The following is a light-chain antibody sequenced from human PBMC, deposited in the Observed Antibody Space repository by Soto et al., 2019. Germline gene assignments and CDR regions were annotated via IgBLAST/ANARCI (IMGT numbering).Light chain of an antibody. V-gene: IGKV1-39*01. Sequence: DIQMTQSPSSLSASVGDRVTITCRAGQSISTYLHWYQQKPGKAPKLLIYGASNLQSGVPRRFSGGGSGTHFTLTINSLQSEDSATYFCQQSYSTPPEFTFGRGTKLEI. CDR1: QSISTY. CDR2: GAS. CDR3: QQSYSTPPEFT. J-gene: IGKJ2*01.